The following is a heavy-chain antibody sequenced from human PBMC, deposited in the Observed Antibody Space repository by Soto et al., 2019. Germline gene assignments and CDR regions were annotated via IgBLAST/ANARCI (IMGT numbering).Heavy chain of an antibody. CDR1: GGTFSSYA. V-gene: IGHV1-69*01. D-gene: IGHD3-3*01. J-gene: IGHJ6*02. Sequence: QVQLVQSGAEVTKPGSSVKVSCKASGGTFSSYAISWVRQAPGQGLEWMGGIIPIFGTANYAQKFQGRVTINADETTSTAYMELSSLRSEDTAVYYCASRESIFGVVIIDYYYYGMDVWGHGTTVTVSS. CDR3: ASRESIFGVVIIDYYYYGMDV. CDR2: IIPIFGTA.